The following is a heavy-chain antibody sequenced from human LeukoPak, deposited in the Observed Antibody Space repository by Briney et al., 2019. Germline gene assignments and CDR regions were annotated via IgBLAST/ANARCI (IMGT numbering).Heavy chain of an antibody. CDR2: IKQDGSEK. J-gene: IGHJ4*02. V-gene: IGHV3-7*01. Sequence: GGSLRLSCGASGFTFSSYWMSWVRQAPGKGLEWVANIKQDGSEKYYVDSVKGRFTISRDNAKNSLYLQMNSLRAEDTAVYYCARWYSGYGDYWGQGTLVTVSS. CDR3: ARWYSGYGDY. CDR1: GFTFSSYW. D-gene: IGHD5-12*01.